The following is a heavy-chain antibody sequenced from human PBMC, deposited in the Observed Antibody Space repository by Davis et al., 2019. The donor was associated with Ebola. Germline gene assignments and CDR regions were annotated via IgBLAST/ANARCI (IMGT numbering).Heavy chain of an antibody. CDR3: ARDQGVGASRIDY. CDR1: GGPFRSAG. V-gene: IGHV1-69*04. J-gene: IGHJ4*02. D-gene: IGHD1-26*01. Sequence: AASVKVSCKASGGPFRSAGISWVRQAPGQGLEWMGRIIHILGMTDYAQKFQGRVIITADKSTNTAYMELHSLRSEDTALYYCARDQGVGASRIDYWGQGTLVTVSS. CDR2: IIHILGMT.